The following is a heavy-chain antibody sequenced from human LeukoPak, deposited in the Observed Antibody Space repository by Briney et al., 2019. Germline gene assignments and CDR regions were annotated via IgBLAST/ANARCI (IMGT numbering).Heavy chain of an antibody. CDR1: GGSISSRSYS. Sequence: SETLSLTCTVFGGSISSRSYSWGWIRQPPGKGLEWIGNIYDSGSTSPNPSLRSRVTMPVDTAKNQFSLKLSSVTAADTAVYYCARTYSSTWTGLYFDHWGQGTLVTVSS. CDR2: IYDSGST. V-gene: IGHV4-39*01. J-gene: IGHJ4*02. D-gene: IGHD2-2*01. CDR3: ARTYSSTWTGLYFDH.